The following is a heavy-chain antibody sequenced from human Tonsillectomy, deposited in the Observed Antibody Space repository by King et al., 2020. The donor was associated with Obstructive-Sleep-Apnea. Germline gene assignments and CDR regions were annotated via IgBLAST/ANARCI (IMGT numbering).Heavy chain of an antibody. J-gene: IGHJ4*02. CDR1: GIALSDVW. D-gene: IGHD3-16*01. CDR3: TTDWGTSYYYEY. CDR2: IKRKTDGGTT. Sequence: VQLVESGGGLAKPGGSLRLSCAASGIALSDVWMSWVRQAPGKGLEWVGRIKRKTDGGTTDHAAPVDGRFTISRDDSKNTLYLQMNSLEIEDTAVYYCTTDWGTSYYYEYWGLGTLVTVSS. V-gene: IGHV3-15*01.